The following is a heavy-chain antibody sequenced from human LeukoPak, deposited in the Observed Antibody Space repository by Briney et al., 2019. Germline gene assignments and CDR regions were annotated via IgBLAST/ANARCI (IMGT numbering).Heavy chain of an antibody. CDR1: GDSINDYY. CDR3: ARDTGIYDSSGYYYYYYGMDV. Sequence: SETLSLTCTVSGDSINDYYWSWIRQPPGKGLEWIGYIYYSGSTNYNPSLKSRVTISVDTSKNQFSLKLSSVTAADTAVYYCARDTGIYDSSGYYYYYYGMDVWGQGTTVTVSS. D-gene: IGHD3-22*01. CDR2: IYYSGST. J-gene: IGHJ6*02. V-gene: IGHV4-59*01.